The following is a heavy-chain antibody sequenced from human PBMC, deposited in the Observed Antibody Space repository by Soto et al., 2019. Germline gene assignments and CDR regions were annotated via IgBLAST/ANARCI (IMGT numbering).Heavy chain of an antibody. CDR2: IYPSDSDT. CDR1: GYSFTTNW. D-gene: IGHD1-26*01. J-gene: IGHJ4*02. CDR3: ARLYGRYFDN. Sequence: GESLKISCKGSGYSFTTNWIGWVRQMPGKGLEWMGIIYPSDSDTRYSPSFQGQVTISADKSISTAYLQWSSLKASDTAMYYCARLYGRYFDNWGQGTLVPVSS. V-gene: IGHV5-51*01.